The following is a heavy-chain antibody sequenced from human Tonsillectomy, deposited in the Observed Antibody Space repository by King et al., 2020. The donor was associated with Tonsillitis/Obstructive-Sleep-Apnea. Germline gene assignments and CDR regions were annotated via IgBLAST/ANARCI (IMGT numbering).Heavy chain of an antibody. CDR2: IYYDGTT. V-gene: IGHV4-39*01. J-gene: IGHJ6*03. CDR1: IGSVSSSSYY. Sequence: QLQESGPGLVKPSETLSLTCTVSIGSVSSSSYYWGWIRQPPGKGLAWIGSIYYDGTTYYNPSLQSRVTISVDTSKNQFSLKLNSVTAADTAVYYCVRHCHDTNYYYYMDAWGKGTTVTVSS. D-gene: IGHD3-22*01. CDR3: VRHCHDTNYYYYMDA.